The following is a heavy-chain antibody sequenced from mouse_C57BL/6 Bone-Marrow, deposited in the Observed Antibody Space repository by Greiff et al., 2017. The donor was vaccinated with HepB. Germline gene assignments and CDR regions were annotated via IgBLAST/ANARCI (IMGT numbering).Heavy chain of an antibody. Sequence: QVQLQQPGAELVMPGASVKLSCKASGYTFTSYWMHWVKQRPGQGLEWIGEIDPSDSYTNSHQKFKGKSTLTVDNSSSAAYMQLSSLTSEDSAVYYGARSRWLRPNWYFDVWGTGTTVTVSS. D-gene: IGHD2-2*01. V-gene: IGHV1-69*01. J-gene: IGHJ1*03. CDR2: IDPSDSYT. CDR3: ARSRWLRPNWYFDV. CDR1: GYTFTSYW.